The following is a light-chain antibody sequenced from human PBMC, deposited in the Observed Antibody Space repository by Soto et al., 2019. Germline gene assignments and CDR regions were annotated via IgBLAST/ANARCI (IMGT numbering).Light chain of an antibody. CDR3: QSYDKTNVI. V-gene: IGLV6-57*04. J-gene: IGLJ2*01. CDR2: DNN. CDR1: SGSIASSF. Sequence: NFMLTQPHSVSESPGKTVTISCTRISGSIASSFVQWHQQRPGSAPTTVIYDNNERPSGVPDRFSGSVDSSSNSASLSISGLKTEYEADYYCQSYDKTNVIFGGGTKLTVL.